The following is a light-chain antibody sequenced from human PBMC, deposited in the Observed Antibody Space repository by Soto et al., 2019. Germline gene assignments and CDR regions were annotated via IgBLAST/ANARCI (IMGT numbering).Light chain of an antibody. J-gene: IGKJ5*01. CDR3: QQYGSSLFT. V-gene: IGKV3-20*01. CDR1: QSVDND. Sequence: EIVITQSPATLSVSPGDRATLSCRASQSVDNDLAWYQQKPGQPPRLLIYGASSRATGIPDRFSGSGSGTDFTLTISRLEPEDFAVYYCQQYGSSLFTFGQGTRLEIK. CDR2: GAS.